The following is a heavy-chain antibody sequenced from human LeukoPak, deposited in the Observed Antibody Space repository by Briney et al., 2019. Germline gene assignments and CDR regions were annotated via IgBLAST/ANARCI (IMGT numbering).Heavy chain of an antibody. CDR2: IYSGGST. CDR3: ARDRCSSTSCYNTPNWFDP. J-gene: IGHJ5*02. D-gene: IGHD2-2*02. CDR1: GFTVSSNY. Sequence: GGSLRLSCAASGFTVSSNYMSWVRQAAGKGLEGVSVIYSGGSTYYADSVKGRFTISRDNAKNSVYLQMNSLRSDDTAFYHCARDRCSSTSCYNTPNWFDPWGQGTLVTVSS. V-gene: IGHV3-53*01.